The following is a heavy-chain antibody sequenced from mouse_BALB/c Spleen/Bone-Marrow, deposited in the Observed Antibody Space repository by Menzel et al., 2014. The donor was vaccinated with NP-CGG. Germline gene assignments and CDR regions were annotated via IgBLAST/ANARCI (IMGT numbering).Heavy chain of an antibody. J-gene: IGHJ2*01. CDR1: GYPFSSYW. V-gene: IGHV1-80*01. CDR2: IYPGVGET. CDR3: ARKYGDY. Sequence: VKLMESGAELVRPGSSVKISCKASGYPFSSYWMNWVKQRPGQGLEWIGQIYPGVGETNYNGKLKGNATLTADKSSSTAYMQLISLTSEDSAVYFCARKYGDYWGQGTTLTVSS. D-gene: IGHD2-10*02.